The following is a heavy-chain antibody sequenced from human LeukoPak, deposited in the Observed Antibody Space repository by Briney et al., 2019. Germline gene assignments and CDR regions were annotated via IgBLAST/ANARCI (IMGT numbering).Heavy chain of an antibody. J-gene: IGHJ6*02. D-gene: IGHD2-15*01. CDR2: INPNSGGT. CDR3: ARDSGRVVAATTYYYYGMDV. V-gene: IGHV1-2*06. Sequence: ASVKVSCKASGYTFTSYYMHWVRQAPGQGLEWMGRINPNSGGTNYAQKFQGRVTMIRDTSISTAYMELSRLRSDDTAVYYCARDSGRVVAATTYYYYGMDVWGQGTTVTVSS. CDR1: GYTFTSYY.